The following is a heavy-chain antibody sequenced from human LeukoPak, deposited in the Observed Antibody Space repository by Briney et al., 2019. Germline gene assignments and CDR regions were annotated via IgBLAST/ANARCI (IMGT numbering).Heavy chain of an antibody. Sequence: PSETLSLTCTVSGYSISSGYYWGWIRQPPGKGLEWIGSIYHSGSTYYNPSLKSRVTISVDTSKNQFSLKLSSVTAADTAVYYCARVLRLDAFDNWGQGTMVTVSS. V-gene: IGHV4-38-2*02. CDR2: IYHSGST. CDR1: GYSISSGYY. CDR3: ARVLRLDAFDN. J-gene: IGHJ3*02. D-gene: IGHD3-3*01.